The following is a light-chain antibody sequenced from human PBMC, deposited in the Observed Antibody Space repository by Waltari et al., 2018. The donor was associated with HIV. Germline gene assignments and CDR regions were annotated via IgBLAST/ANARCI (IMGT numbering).Light chain of an antibody. V-gene: IGLV2-14*03. CDR1: SSDVVDYNS. Sequence: QSALTQPASVSGSPGQSVTISCTGTSSDVVDYNSLSWYQQLPGSAPKLIIVAVTNRPSGISSRFSGSRSGNTAALTISGLQTGDGADYYCGSFTTTNTHSYVFGTGTRVTVL. CDR2: AVT. J-gene: IGLJ1*01. CDR3: GSFTTTNTHSYV.